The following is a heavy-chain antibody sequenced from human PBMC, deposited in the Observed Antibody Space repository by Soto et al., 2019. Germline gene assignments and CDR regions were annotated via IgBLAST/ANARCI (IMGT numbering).Heavy chain of an antibody. CDR2: IYYSGST. Sequence: QLQLQESGPGLVKPSETLSLTCTVSGGSISSSSYYWGWIRQPPGKGLEWIGSIYYSGSTYYNPSLKSRVTISVDTSKNQFSLKLSSVTAADTAVYYCASLRPGYSSSWYPDPWGQGTLVTVSS. CDR3: ASLRPGYSSSWYPDP. CDR1: GGSISSSSYY. V-gene: IGHV4-39*01. J-gene: IGHJ5*02. D-gene: IGHD6-13*01.